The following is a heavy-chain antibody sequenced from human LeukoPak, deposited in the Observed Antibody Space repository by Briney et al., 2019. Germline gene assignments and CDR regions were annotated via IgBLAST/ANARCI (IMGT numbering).Heavy chain of an antibody. V-gene: IGHV4-31*03. D-gene: IGHD3-22*01. CDR1: GGSISSGGYY. CDR3: ASQQGGEYYYDSSGYYPGFYFDY. CDR2: IYYSGST. J-gene: IGHJ4*02. Sequence: SQTLSLTCTVSGGSISSGGYYWSWIRQHPGKGLEWIGYIYYSGSTYYNPSLKSRVTISVDTSKNQFSLKLSSVTAADTAVYYCASQQGGEYYYDSSGYYPGFYFDYWGQGTLVTVSS.